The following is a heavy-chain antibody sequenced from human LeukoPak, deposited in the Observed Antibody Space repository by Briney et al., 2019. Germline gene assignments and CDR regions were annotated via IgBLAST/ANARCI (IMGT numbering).Heavy chain of an antibody. CDR1: GFTFSSYW. J-gene: IGHJ6*03. D-gene: IGHD2-2*01. V-gene: IGHV3-7*01. CDR3: ARAITDCGSTSCYSRDYYMDV. CDR2: IKQDGSEK. Sequence: HPGGSLRLSCAASGFTFSSYWMSWVRQAPGKGLEWVANIKQDGSEKYYVDSVKGRLTISRDNAKNSLYLQMNSLRAGDTAVYYCARAITDCGSTSCYSRDYYMDVWGKGTTVTVSS.